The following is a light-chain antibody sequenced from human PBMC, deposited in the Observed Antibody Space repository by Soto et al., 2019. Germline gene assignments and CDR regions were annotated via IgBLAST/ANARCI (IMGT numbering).Light chain of an antibody. CDR2: DAS. CDR3: QQYNSYWT. Sequence: DIQMTQSPSTLSASVGDRVSITCRASQSIGRWLAWYQQKSGKAPKLLIFDASGLESGVPSRFSGSGSGTEFTLTISSLQPDDFATYYCQQYNSYWTFGQGTKVDIK. CDR1: QSIGRW. J-gene: IGKJ1*01. V-gene: IGKV1-5*01.